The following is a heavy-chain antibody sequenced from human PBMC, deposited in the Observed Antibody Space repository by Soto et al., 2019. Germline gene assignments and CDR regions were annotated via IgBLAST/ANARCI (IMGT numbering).Heavy chain of an antibody. J-gene: IGHJ4*02. Sequence: EVQLLESGGGLVQPGGSLRLSCAASGFTFSSYAMSWVRQAPGKGLEWVSAISGSGGSTYYAASVKGRLPISRDNSKNTLYLQMHSLMAEDTAVYYCASSSTPFAYWGKGPLVTVSS. V-gene: IGHV3-23*01. CDR1: GFTFSSYA. CDR3: ASSSTPFAY. CDR2: ISGSGGST. D-gene: IGHD6-13*01.